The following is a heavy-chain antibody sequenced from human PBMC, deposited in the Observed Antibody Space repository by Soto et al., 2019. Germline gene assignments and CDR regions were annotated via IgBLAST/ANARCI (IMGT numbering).Heavy chain of an antibody. CDR3: SRGILV. CDR1: EGSINSGGYC. V-gene: IGHV4-31*02. D-gene: IGHD5-18*01. Sequence: SQTKCVRRSVAEGSINSGGYCWSWIRQHPGKGLDWIGCISYGGSTSYNPSLKSRVTISVDTSKNQFSLKLTSVTAADTAVYYCSRGILVWGQGALVTV. J-gene: IGHJ4*02. CDR2: ISYGGST.